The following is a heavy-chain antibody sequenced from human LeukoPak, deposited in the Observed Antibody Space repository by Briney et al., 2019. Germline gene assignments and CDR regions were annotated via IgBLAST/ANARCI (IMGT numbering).Heavy chain of an antibody. Sequence: GASLQISCQGSGSIFTNYWIGWVRQLPGKGLEWMGILYPGDSETRYSPSIQGHVIISVDKSISTAYLQWTSLKASDSAMYYCARHRAEGGIDAFDIWGQGTMVTVSS. J-gene: IGHJ3*02. CDR2: LYPGDSET. V-gene: IGHV5-51*01. D-gene: IGHD3-16*01. CDR1: GSIFTNYW. CDR3: ARHRAEGGIDAFDI.